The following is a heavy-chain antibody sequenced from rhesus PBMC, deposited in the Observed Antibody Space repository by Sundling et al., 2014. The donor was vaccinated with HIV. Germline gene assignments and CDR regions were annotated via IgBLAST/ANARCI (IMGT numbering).Heavy chain of an antibody. CDR2: IYGSSGST. D-gene: IGHD3-3*01. J-gene: IGHJ4*01. Sequence: QVQLQESGPGLVKPSETLSLTCAVSGGSISSNYWTWIRQPPRKGLEWIGRIYGSSGSTRYNPSLTGRVTISTDTSKNHFSLKLTSVTAADTAVYYCARVDWPAFDYWGQGVLVTVSS. CDR3: ARVDWPAFDY. V-gene: IGHV4-147*01. CDR1: GGSISSNY.